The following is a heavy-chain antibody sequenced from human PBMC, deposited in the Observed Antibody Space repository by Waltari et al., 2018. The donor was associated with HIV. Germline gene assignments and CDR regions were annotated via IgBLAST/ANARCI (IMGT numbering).Heavy chain of an antibody. Sequence: EVQLVESGGGLVQPGGSLRLSCAASGFTFSTFWMSWVRQAPGKGRGWLANIKQDGSEKYYVDSVKGRFTISRDNAKNSLYLQMNSLRAEDTAVYYCASPSIRAGMDVWGQGTTVTVSS. D-gene: IGHD2-2*02. CDR1: GFTFSTFW. CDR2: IKQDGSEK. V-gene: IGHV3-7*01. CDR3: ASPSIRAGMDV. J-gene: IGHJ6*02.